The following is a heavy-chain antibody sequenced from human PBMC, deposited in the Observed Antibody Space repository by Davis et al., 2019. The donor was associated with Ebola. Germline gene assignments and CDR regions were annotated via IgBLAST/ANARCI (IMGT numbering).Heavy chain of an antibody. V-gene: IGHV3-48*02. CDR2: ISSSSSTI. Sequence: PGGSLRLSCAASGFTLSKAWMNWVRQAPGKGLEWVSYISSSSSTIYYADSVKGRFTISRDNAKNSLYLQMNSLRDEDTAVYYCARMVSIVGATQFDYWGQGTLVTVSS. CDR1: GFTLSKAW. CDR3: ARMVSIVGATQFDY. J-gene: IGHJ4*02. D-gene: IGHD1-26*01.